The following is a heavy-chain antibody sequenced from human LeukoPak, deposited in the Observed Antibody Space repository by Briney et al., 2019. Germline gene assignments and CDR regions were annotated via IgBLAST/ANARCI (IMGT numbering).Heavy chain of an antibody. V-gene: IGHV3-9*01. D-gene: IGHD3-10*01. J-gene: IGHJ6*03. CDR2: ISWNSGSI. CDR3: AKDKGTMVRGVILPDYYYYYMDV. Sequence: GGSLRLSCAASGFTFDDYAMHWVRKAPGKGLELVSGISWNSGSIGYADSVKGRFTISRDNAKNSLYLQMNSLGAEDTALYYCAKDKGTMVRGVILPDYYYYYMDVWGKGTTVTVSS. CDR1: GFTFDDYA.